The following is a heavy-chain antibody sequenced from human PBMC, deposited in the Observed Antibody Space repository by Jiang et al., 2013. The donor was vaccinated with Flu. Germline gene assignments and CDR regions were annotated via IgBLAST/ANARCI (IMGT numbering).Heavy chain of an antibody. Sequence: QSGSELKKPGASVKVSCKASGYTFTSYAMNWVRQAPGQGLEWMGWINTNTGNPTYAQGFTGRFVFSLDTSVSTAYLQISSLKAEDTAVYYCARDQIGQLHPEDGSFDYWGQGTLVTVSS. CDR2: INTNTGNP. CDR3: ARDQIGQLHPEDGSFDY. CDR1: GYTFTSYA. D-gene: IGHD2-2*01. J-gene: IGHJ4*02. V-gene: IGHV7-4-1*02.